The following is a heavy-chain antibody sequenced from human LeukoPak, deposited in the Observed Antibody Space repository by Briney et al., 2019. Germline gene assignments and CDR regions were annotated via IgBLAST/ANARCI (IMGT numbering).Heavy chain of an antibody. CDR3: ARGDEDIVVVPAAIFGSWFDP. V-gene: IGHV3-48*03. Sequence: GGSLRLSCAASGFTFSSYEMNWGRQAPGEGLEWVSYISSSGSTIYYADSVKGRFTISRDNAKNSLYLQMNSLRAEDTAVYYCARGDEDIVVVPAAIFGSWFDPWGQGTLVTVSS. J-gene: IGHJ5*02. D-gene: IGHD2-2*01. CDR2: ISSSGSTI. CDR1: GFTFSSYE.